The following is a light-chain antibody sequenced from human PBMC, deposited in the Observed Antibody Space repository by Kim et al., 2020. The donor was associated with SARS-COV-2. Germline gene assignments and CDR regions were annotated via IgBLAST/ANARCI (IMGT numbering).Light chain of an antibody. V-gene: IGKV3-20*01. CDR1: QSVTSNF. Sequence: ENVLTQSPGTLSLSPGERATLSCRASQSVTSNFLAWYQQKPGQAPRLLIYSASSRATGIPDRFSGSGSGTDFTLTINRVEPEDFVVYYCHQYGSSPLTFGPGPKLEI. CDR3: HQYGSSPLT. J-gene: IGKJ2*01. CDR2: SAS.